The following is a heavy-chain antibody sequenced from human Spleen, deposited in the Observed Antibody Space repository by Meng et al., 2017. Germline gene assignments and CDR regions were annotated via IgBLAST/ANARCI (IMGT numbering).Heavy chain of an antibody. CDR2: IYQTGTT. V-gene: IGHV4-4*02. CDR1: GGSTSSRNW. D-gene: IGHD3-16*01. J-gene: IGHJ5*02. Sequence: QVQLQESGPGLVKPSGTLYLTCAVCGGSTSSRNWCSWVRQSPGKGLEWIGDIYQTGTTNYNPSLKSRVTISVDKSNNRFSLKLSSVTAADTALYYCARDTLGGGNWFDPWGQGTLVTVSS. CDR3: ARDTLGGGNWFDP.